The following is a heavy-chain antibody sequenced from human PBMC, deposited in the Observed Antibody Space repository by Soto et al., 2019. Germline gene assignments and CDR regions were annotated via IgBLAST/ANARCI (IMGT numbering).Heavy chain of an antibody. CDR1: GFTFSSYA. Sequence: GGSLRLSCAASGFTFSSYAMSWVRQAPGKGLEWVSAISRGGGSTYYADSVKGRFTISRDNSKNSLYLQMNSLRTEDTSLYYCAKAYGSFYYYYGMDVWGQGTTVTVSS. J-gene: IGHJ6*02. V-gene: IGHV3-43*02. CDR3: AKAYGSFYYYYGMDV. D-gene: IGHD3-10*01. CDR2: ISRGGGST.